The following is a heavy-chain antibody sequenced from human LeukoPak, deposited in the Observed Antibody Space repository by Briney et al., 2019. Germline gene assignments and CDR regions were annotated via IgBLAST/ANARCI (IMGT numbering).Heavy chain of an antibody. D-gene: IGHD2-15*01. CDR1: GVSISNSDYY. CDR2: IYHTATT. J-gene: IGHJ4*02. V-gene: IGHV4-39*07. CDR3: GRIFTSRGIGGPRVF. Sequence: SETLSLTRTVSGVSISNSDYYWGWIRQPPGRGLEWIGSIYHTATTYYNPSLKSRLTTSLDTSKSQFSLNVTSVTAADTAVYYCGRIFTSRGIGGPRVFWGQGNLVTVSS.